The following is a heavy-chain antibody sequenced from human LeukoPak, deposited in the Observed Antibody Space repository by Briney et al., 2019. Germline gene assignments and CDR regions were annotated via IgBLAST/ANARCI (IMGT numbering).Heavy chain of an antibody. J-gene: IGHJ4*02. Sequence: SETLSLTCTVSGGSISSYYWSWIRQPPGKGLEWIGEINHSGSTNYNPSLKSRVTISVDTSKNQFSLKLSSVTAADTAVYYCARLYYYDSSGYPDYWGQGTLVTVSS. CDR2: INHSGST. D-gene: IGHD3-22*01. V-gene: IGHV4-34*01. CDR1: GGSISSYY. CDR3: ARLYYYDSSGYPDY.